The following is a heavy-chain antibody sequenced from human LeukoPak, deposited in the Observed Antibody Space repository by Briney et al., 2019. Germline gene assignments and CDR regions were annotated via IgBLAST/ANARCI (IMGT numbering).Heavy chain of an antibody. CDR3: AREEVPAAAPFDY. Sequence: SETLSLTCTVSGGSISSYYWSWIRQPPGKGLEWIGYIYYSGSTNYNPSLKSRVTISVDTSKNQFSLKLRSVTAADTAVYYCAREEVPAAAPFDYWGQGTLVTVSS. D-gene: IGHD2-2*01. CDR1: GGSISSYY. CDR2: IYYSGST. V-gene: IGHV4-59*12. J-gene: IGHJ4*02.